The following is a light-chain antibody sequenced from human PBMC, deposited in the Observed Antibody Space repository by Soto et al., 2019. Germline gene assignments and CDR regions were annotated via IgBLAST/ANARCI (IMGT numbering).Light chain of an antibody. CDR2: GAS. CDR1: QSVSNS. CDR3: QQDYNLPVT. V-gene: IGKV3D-15*02. J-gene: IGKJ5*01. Sequence: EIVMTQSPATLSVSPGDGATLSCRASQSVSNSLAWYQQRPGQAPRLLIYGASTRATGIPARFSGSGSGTDFTLTISSLQPEDFAVYYCQQDYNLPVTFGQGTRLEIK.